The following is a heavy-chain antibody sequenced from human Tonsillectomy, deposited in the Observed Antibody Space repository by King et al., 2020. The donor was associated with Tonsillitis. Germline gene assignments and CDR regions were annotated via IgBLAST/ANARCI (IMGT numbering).Heavy chain of an antibody. D-gene: IGHD4-17*01. V-gene: IGHV3-30*02. Sequence: VQLVESGGGVVQPGGSLRLSCAASGFTFSNYGMHWVRQAPGKGLEWVAFIRFDGTNKYYADSVKGRFTISRDNSKNTLYLQMNSLRAEDTAVYYCAKAPRYGDYTYYYGLDVWGQGTTVTVSS. J-gene: IGHJ6*02. CDR1: GFTFSNYG. CDR2: IRFDGTNK. CDR3: AKAPRYGDYTYYYGLDV.